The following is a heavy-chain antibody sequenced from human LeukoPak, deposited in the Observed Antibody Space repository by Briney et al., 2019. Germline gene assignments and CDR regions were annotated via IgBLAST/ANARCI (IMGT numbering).Heavy chain of an antibody. CDR2: ISGSGGSK. J-gene: IGHJ4*02. D-gene: IGHD5-18*01. V-gene: IGHV3-23*01. Sequence: GGSLRLSCAASGFTFSSYAMSWVRQAPGKGLEWVSAISGSGGSKYYADSVKGRFTISRDNSKNTLYLQMNSLRAEDTAVYYCARDRGYSYGRKFDYWGQGTLVTVSS. CDR3: ARDRGYSYGRKFDY. CDR1: GFTFSSYA.